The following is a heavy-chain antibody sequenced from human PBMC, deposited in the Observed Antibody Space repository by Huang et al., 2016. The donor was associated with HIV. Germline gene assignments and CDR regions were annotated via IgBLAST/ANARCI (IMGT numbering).Heavy chain of an antibody. Sequence: QVQLVQSGVEVKKPGASVKVSCKASGYTFTSYVISWVRQAPGQGLEWIGWISAYNCVTNYAKTVQGRVPVPTATSTSTAYMERGSLGSDDAAVYYCARDSPLLRVVIVVVPTAPNAFDIWGQGTMVTVSS. D-gene: IGHD2-2*01. V-gene: IGHV1-18*01. CDR1: GYTFTSYV. CDR2: ISAYNCVT. J-gene: IGHJ3*02. CDR3: ARDSPLLRVVIVVVPTAPNAFDI.